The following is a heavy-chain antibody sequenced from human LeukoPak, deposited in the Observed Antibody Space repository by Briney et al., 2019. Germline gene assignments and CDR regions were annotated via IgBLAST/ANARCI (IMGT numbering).Heavy chain of an antibody. J-gene: IGHJ4*02. CDR1: GFTFSSYW. D-gene: IGHD3-16*01. V-gene: IGHV3-74*01. Sequence: PGGSPRLSCAASGFTFSSYWMHWVRQAPGKGLVWVSRINSDGSSTSYADSVRGRFSISRDNAKNTLYLQMNSLRAEDTAVYYCAKDWGEYFDYVWGSFTSFDSWGQGTLVTVSS. CDR2: INSDGSST. CDR3: AKDWGEYFDYVWGSFTSFDS.